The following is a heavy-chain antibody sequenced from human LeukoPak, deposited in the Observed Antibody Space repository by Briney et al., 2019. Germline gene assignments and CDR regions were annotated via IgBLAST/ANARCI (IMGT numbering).Heavy chain of an antibody. V-gene: IGHV4-39*07. CDR3: ARSPQIAATIWDVVRYYFDY. CDR1: GGSIITNNYY. Sequence: SEPLSLTCSVSGGSIITNNYYWGWIRQPPGKGLEWIGNIYYSGSTYYNSSLKSRVSISVDTSKNQFSLELSSVTAADTAIYYCARSPQIAATIWDVVRYYFDYWGQGTLVTVSS. J-gene: IGHJ4*02. CDR2: IYYSGST. D-gene: IGHD5-12*01.